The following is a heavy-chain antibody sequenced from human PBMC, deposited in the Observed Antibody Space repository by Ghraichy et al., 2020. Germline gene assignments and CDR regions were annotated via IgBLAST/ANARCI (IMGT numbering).Heavy chain of an antibody. V-gene: IGHV4-59*01. J-gene: IGHJ5*02. CDR3: ARGVYVDTDNWFDP. D-gene: IGHD5-18*01. CDR1: GGSISSYY. CDR2: IYYSGST. Sequence: SETLSLTCTVSGGSISSYYWSWIRQPPGKGLEWIGYIYYSGSTNYNPSLKSRVTISVDTSKNQFSLKLSSVTAADTAVYYCARGVYVDTDNWFDPWGQGTLVTVSS.